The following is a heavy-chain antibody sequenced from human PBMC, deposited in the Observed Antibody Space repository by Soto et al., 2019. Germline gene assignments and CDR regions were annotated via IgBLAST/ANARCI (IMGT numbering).Heavy chain of an antibody. D-gene: IGHD3-10*01. Sequence: QVQLVQSGAEVKKPGSSVKVSCKASGGAFSSYAISGVRQAPGQGLEWMGGNLPLFNISNYAQKFQGRVTITADEPTSTAYMDRSNLTSEDTAVYYCARSRLGYGSWYFDIWGRGTLITVSS. CDR2: NLPLFNIS. CDR3: ARSRLGYGSWYFDI. CDR1: GGAFSSYA. J-gene: IGHJ2*01. V-gene: IGHV1-69*01.